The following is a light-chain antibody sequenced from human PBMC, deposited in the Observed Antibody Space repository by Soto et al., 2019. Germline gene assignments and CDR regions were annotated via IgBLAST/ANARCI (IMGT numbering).Light chain of an antibody. CDR3: SSYTSSNTPYV. CDR1: SSDVGAYNF. CDR2: EVT. V-gene: IGLV2-14*01. J-gene: IGLJ1*01. Sequence: QSLLTQPACVSVSPGQSITISCTGSSSDVGAYNFVSWYQHHPGKAPKLILYEVTTHPSGVSSRFSGSKSGNTASLTISGLQADDEANYYCSSYTSSNTPYVFGTGTKVTVL.